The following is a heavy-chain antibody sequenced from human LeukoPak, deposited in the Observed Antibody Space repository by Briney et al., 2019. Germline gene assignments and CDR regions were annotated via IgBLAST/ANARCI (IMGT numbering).Heavy chain of an antibody. D-gene: IGHD3/OR15-3a*01. Sequence: ASVKVSCKASGYTFTGYYIHWVRQAPGQGLEWMGWINPNSGGTNYAQKFQGRATMTRDTSISTAYMELSRLRSDDTAVYYCARDSSPTLDPYYYYYMDVWGKGTTVTVSS. CDR1: GYTFTGYY. CDR3: ARDSSPTLDPYYYYYMDV. J-gene: IGHJ6*03. CDR2: INPNSGGT. V-gene: IGHV1-2*02.